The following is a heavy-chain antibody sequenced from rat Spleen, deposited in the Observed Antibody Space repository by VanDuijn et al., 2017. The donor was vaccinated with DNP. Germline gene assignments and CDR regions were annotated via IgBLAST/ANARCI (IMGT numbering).Heavy chain of an antibody. CDR1: GFNFNDYW. D-gene: IGHD1-11*01. CDR3: TKTGGNWVAH. CDR2: ISYDGSST. V-gene: IGHV5-20*01. J-gene: IGHJ3*01. Sequence: EVKLVESGGGLVQPGRSLKLSCAASGFNFNDYWMGWVRQAPTKGLEWVASISYDGSSTYYRDSVKGRFTISRDNAKSSLYLQMDSLRSEDTATYYCTKTGGNWVAHWGQGTLVTVSS.